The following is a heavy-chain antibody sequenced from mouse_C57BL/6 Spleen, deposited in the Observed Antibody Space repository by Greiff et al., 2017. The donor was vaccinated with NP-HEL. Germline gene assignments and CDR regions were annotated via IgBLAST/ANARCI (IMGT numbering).Heavy chain of an antibody. D-gene: IGHD6-1*01. J-gene: IGHJ2*01. CDR3: ARLAHFDY. CDR1: GYSFTGYY. Sequence: VQLQQSGPELVKPGASVKISCKASGYSFTGYYMNWVKQSPEKSLEWIGEINPSTGGTTYNQKFKAKATLTVDKSSSTAYMQLKSLTSEDSAVYYCARLAHFDYWGQGTTLTVSS. V-gene: IGHV1-42*01. CDR2: INPSTGGT.